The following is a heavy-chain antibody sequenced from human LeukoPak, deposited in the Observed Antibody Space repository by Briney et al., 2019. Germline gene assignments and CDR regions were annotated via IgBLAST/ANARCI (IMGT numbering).Heavy chain of an antibody. CDR3: AKDGDCSSTSCYPGYFDY. CDR2: IRYDGSNK. D-gene: IGHD2-2*01. J-gene: IGHJ4*02. CDR1: GFTFSSYG. Sequence: GGSLRLSCAASGFTFSSYGMHWVRQAPGKGLEWVAFIRYDGSNKYYADSVKGRFTISRDNSKNTLYLQMNSLRAEDTAVYYCAKDGDCSSTSCYPGYFDYWGQGTLSPSPQ. V-gene: IGHV3-30*02.